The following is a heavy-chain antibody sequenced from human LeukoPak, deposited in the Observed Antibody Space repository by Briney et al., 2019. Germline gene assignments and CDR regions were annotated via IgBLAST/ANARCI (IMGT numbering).Heavy chain of an antibody. D-gene: IGHD5-12*01. CDR3: ARDSQIKLLLNDYDVFDV. V-gene: IGHV4-31*03. CDR2: MYDREKT. J-gene: IGHJ3*01. Sequence: SETLSLTCTVSGGSISFGGYYWSWIRQLPGKGLEWIGYMYDREKTDYNPSLRSRVIISLDTSKNQFSLKLNSVTAADTAVYYCARDSQIKLLLNDYDVFDVWGQGTVVTVSS. CDR1: GGSISFGGYY.